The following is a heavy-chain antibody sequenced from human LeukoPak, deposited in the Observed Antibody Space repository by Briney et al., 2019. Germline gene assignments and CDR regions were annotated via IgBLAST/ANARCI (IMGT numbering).Heavy chain of an antibody. D-gene: IGHD3-3*01. Sequence: ASVKASCKASGYTFTGYYMHWVRQAPGQGLEWMGRINPNSGGTNYAQKFQGRVTMTRDTSISTAYMELSRLRFDDTAVYYCARGGYDFVYYYYGMDVWGQGTTVTVSS. V-gene: IGHV1-2*06. CDR1: GYTFTGYY. CDR2: INPNSGGT. J-gene: IGHJ6*02. CDR3: ARGGYDFVYYYYGMDV.